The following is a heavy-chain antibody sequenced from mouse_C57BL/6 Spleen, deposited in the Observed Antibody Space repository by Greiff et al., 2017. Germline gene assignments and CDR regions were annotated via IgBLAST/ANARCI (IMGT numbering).Heavy chain of an antibody. J-gene: IGHJ3*01. D-gene: IGHD2-5*01. CDR3: ARSSDSNLCAY. CDR2: IYPGSGST. CDR1: GYTFTSYW. Sequence: VQLQQPGAELVRPGTSVKLSCKASGYTFTSYWITWVKQRPGQGLEWIGDIYPGSGSTNYNEKFKSKATLTVDTSSSPAYMQLSSLTSEDSAVYYCARSSDSNLCAYWGQGTLVTVSA. V-gene: IGHV1-55*01.